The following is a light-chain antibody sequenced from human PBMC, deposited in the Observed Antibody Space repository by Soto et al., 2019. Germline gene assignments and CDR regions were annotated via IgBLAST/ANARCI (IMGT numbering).Light chain of an antibody. CDR1: QSVTYTS. CDR2: DVS. V-gene: IGKV3D-20*01. J-gene: IGKJ1*01. Sequence: EIVLTQSPDTLSLSPGDSATLSCGASQSVTYTSLAWYQQKPGLAPRLLIYDVSSRATGIPDRFSGSGSGTDFTLTISRLEPEDFAVYYCQQYGSSPRTFGQGTKVEFK. CDR3: QQYGSSPRT.